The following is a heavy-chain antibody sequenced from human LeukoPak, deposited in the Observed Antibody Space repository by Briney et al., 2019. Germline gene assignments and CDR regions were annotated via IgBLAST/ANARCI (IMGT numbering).Heavy chain of an antibody. Sequence: SVKVSCKASGGTFSSYAISWVRQAPGQGLEWMGRIIPIFGTANYAQKFQGRVTITTDESTSTAYMELSSLRSEDTAVYYCARVRSSKASSFDYWGQGTLVTVSS. CDR2: IIPIFGTA. J-gene: IGHJ4*02. D-gene: IGHD4-11*01. CDR3: ARVRSSKASSFDY. V-gene: IGHV1-69*05. CDR1: GGTFSSYA.